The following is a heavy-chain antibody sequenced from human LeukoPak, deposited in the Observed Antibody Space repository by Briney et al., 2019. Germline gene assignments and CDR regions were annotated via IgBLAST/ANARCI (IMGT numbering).Heavy chain of an antibody. CDR3: ARTPVWGSSVAY. Sequence: SETLSLTCAVYGGSFSGYYWSWIRQPPGKGLEWIGEIHHSGSTKYTPSLKSRVTISVDTSKNQFSLNLSSVTAADTAVYYCARTPVWGSSVAYWGQGTLVTVSS. CDR1: GGSFSGYY. D-gene: IGHD3-16*01. V-gene: IGHV4-34*01. CDR2: IHHSGST. J-gene: IGHJ4*02.